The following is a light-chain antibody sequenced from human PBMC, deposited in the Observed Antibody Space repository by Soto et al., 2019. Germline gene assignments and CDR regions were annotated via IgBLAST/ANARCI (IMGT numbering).Light chain of an antibody. CDR2: GAS. CDR3: QYYNNWLAT. Sequence: EIVMTQSPATLSVSPGERATLSCRASQSVSSNLAWYQQKPGQAPRLLMYGASTRATGIPARFSGSGSGTEFTLTISSLQSEDFTIYYCQYYNNWLATFGGGTKVDI. CDR1: QSVSSN. V-gene: IGKV3-15*01. J-gene: IGKJ4*01.